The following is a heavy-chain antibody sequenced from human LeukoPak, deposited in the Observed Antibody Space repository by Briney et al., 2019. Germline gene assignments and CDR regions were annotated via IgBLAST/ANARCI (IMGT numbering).Heavy chain of an antibody. V-gene: IGHV4-61*08. CDR1: GGSVTSADYY. CDR3: ASFRRRWLAIDY. D-gene: IGHD6-19*01. CDR2: IYYSGST. Sequence: DPSETLSLTCTVSGGSVTSADYYWSWIRQPPGKGLEWIGDIYYSGSTTYNPSLKRRITISLDTSKNQFSLNLRPVTAADTAVYYCASFRRRWLAIDYWGQGTLVTVSS. J-gene: IGHJ4*02.